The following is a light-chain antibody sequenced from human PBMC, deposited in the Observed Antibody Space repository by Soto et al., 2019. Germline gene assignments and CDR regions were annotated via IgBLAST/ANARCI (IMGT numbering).Light chain of an antibody. CDR3: SSYTSSSTLYV. V-gene: IGLV2-14*03. CDR2: DVS. Sequence: QSALTQPASVSESPGQSITISCTGTSSDVGGYNYVSWYQQHQGKAPKLMIYDVSNRPSGVSNRFSGSKSGNTASLTISGLQAEDEADYYCSSYTSSSTLYVFGTGTKLTVL. J-gene: IGLJ1*01. CDR1: SSDVGGYNY.